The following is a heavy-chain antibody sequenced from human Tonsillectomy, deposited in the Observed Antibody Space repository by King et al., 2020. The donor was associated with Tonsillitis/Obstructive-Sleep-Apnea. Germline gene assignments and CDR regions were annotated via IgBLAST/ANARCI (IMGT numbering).Heavy chain of an antibody. CDR2: INPNSGGT. Sequence: VQLVESGAEVKKPGASVKVSCKASGYTFTGYYMHWVRQAPGQGLEWMGWINPNSGGTNYAQKFQGRVTMTRDTSISTGYMELSRLRSDDRAVYYGARGGSVGATAGLCNYWGQGTLVTVSS. CDR3: ARGGSVGATAGLCNY. J-gene: IGHJ4*02. V-gene: IGHV1-2*02. CDR1: GYTFTGYY. D-gene: IGHD1-26*01.